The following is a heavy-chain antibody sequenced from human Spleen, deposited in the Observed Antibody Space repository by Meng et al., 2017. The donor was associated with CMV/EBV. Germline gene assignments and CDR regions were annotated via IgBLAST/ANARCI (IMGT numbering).Heavy chain of an antibody. CDR1: GGSFSGYY. V-gene: IGHV4-34*11. Sequence: QVQLQQWGAGLLKPSETLSLTCAVYGGSFSGYYWSWIRQPPGKGLEWIGYIYYSGSTNYNPSLKSRVTISVDTSKNQFSLKLSSVTAADTAVYYCARRGSYSNWFDPWGQGTLVTVFS. CDR2: IYYSGST. CDR3: ARRGSYSNWFDP. D-gene: IGHD1-26*01. J-gene: IGHJ5*02.